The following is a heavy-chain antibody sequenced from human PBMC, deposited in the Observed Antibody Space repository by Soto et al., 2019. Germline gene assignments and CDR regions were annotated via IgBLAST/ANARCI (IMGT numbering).Heavy chain of an antibody. D-gene: IGHD5-18*01. Sequence: GTLRISCAASAFPVSSFALSWVRQAPEKGLEWVSAISGSGDGTDYADSVKGRFTISRDNSKNTLYLQMNSLRAEDTAVYYCAGPGYSSQDYWGQGALVTVSS. J-gene: IGHJ4*02. CDR1: AFPVSSFA. CDR2: ISGSGDGT. V-gene: IGHV3-23*01. CDR3: AGPGYSSQDY.